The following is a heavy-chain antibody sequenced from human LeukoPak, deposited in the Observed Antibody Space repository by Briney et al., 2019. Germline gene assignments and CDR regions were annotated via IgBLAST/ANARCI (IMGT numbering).Heavy chain of an antibody. CDR1: GFTFSTSW. J-gene: IGHJ4*02. CDR2: MNIDGNSV. Sequence: GGSLRLSCTASGFTFSTSWMHWVRQAPGKGLVWVSRMNIDGNSVHYADSVKGRFTISRDNAKNTLHLQMNSLRGEDSAIYYCARVGGYNDFDCWGQGTLVTVSS. D-gene: IGHD5-24*01. V-gene: IGHV3-74*01. CDR3: ARVGGYNDFDC.